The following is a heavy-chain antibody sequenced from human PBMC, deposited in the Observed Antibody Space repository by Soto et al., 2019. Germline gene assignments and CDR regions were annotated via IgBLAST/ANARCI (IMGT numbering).Heavy chain of an antibody. D-gene: IGHD4-17*01. Sequence: QVQLVESGGGVVQPGRSLRLSCAASGFTFSSYGMHWVRQAPGKGLEWVAVIWYDGSNKYYADSVKGRFTISRDNSKNTLYLQMNSLRAEDTAVYYCARGYDYGDTSLSVDYWGQGTLVTVSA. CDR2: IWYDGSNK. J-gene: IGHJ4*02. V-gene: IGHV3-33*01. CDR3: ARGYDYGDTSLSVDY. CDR1: GFTFSSYG.